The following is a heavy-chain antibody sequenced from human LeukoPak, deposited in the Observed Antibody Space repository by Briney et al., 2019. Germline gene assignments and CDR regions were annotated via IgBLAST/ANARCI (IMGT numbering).Heavy chain of an antibody. Sequence: PSETLSLTCAVYGGSFSGYYWSWIRQPPGKGLEWIGEINHSGSTNYNPSLKSRVTISVDTSKNQFSLKLSSVTAADTAVYYCARGGGSGYYYYYFDYWGQGTLVTVSS. V-gene: IGHV4-34*01. CDR1: GGSFSGYY. CDR3: ARGGGSGYYYYYFDY. J-gene: IGHJ4*02. CDR2: INHSGST. D-gene: IGHD3-22*01.